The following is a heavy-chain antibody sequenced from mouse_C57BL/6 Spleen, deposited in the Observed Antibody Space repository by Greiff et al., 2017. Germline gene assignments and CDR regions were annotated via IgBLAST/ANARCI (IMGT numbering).Heavy chain of an antibody. CDR3: ARDGGYYGLAY. Sequence: QVQLQQSGPELVKPGASVKISCKASGYAFSSSWMNWVKQRPGKGLEWIGRIYPGDGDTNYNGKFKGKATLTADKSSSTAYMQRSSLTSEDSAVYFCARDGGYYGLAYWGQGTLVTVSA. J-gene: IGHJ3*01. CDR1: GYAFSSSW. CDR2: IYPGDGDT. D-gene: IGHD1-1*01. V-gene: IGHV1-82*01.